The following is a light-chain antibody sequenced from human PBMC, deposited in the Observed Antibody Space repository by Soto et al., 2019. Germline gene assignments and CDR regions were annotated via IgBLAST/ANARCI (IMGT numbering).Light chain of an antibody. Sequence: QSVLTQPPSASGTPGQRVTISCSGSSSNNGSNTVNWYQQLPGTAPKLLIYSNNQQPSGVPDRFSGSKSGTSASLAISGLQSEDEADYYCAAWDDSLNGWVFGGGTKVTVL. CDR1: SSNNGSNT. J-gene: IGLJ3*02. V-gene: IGLV1-44*01. CDR2: SNN. CDR3: AAWDDSLNGWV.